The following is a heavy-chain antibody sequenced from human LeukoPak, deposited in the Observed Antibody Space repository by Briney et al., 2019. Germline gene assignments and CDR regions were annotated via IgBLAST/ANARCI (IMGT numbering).Heavy chain of an antibody. CDR2: ISSSSSYI. D-gene: IGHD3-10*01. CDR1: GFTFSSYN. Sequence: GGSLTLSCAASGFTFSSYNMNWVRQAPGKGLEWVSSISSSSSYIYYADSVKGRFTISRDNSKNTLYLQMNSLRAEDTAVYYCAKGGCDYYGSGSQYPFDYWGQGTLVTVSS. V-gene: IGHV3-21*01. J-gene: IGHJ4*02. CDR3: AKGGCDYYGSGSQYPFDY.